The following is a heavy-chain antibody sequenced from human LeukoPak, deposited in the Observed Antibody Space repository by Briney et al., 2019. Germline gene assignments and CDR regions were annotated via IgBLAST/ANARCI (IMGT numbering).Heavy chain of an antibody. CDR3: ARGLHYYYDSSGPNWFDP. D-gene: IGHD3-22*01. V-gene: IGHV3-11*04. CDR1: GFTFSDYY. J-gene: IGHJ5*02. CDR2: ISISASTI. Sequence: PGGSLRLSCAASGFTFSDYYMSWIRQAPGKGLEWLSYISISASTIYYADSVKGRFTISRDNGKNSLYLQMNSLRAEDTAVYYCARGLHYYYDSSGPNWFDPWGQGTLVTVSS.